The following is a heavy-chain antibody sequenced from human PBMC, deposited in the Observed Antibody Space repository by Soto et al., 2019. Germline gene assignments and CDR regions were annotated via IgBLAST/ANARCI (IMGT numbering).Heavy chain of an antibody. Sequence: QVQLVESGGGVVQPGRSLRLSCAASGFTFSNYAMHWVRQAPGKGLEWMAIISYDGSNKYYADSVKGRFTISRDNSKSTLYLQMNSLRAEDTAVYSCARDLTSRYNGMDVWGQGTTVTVSS. CDR2: ISYDGSNK. CDR1: GFTFSNYA. CDR3: ARDLTSRYNGMDV. D-gene: IGHD2-2*01. V-gene: IGHV3-30-3*01. J-gene: IGHJ6*02.